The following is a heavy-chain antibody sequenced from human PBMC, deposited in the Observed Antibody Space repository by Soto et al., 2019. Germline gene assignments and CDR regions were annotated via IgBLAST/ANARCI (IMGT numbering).Heavy chain of an antibody. V-gene: IGHV3-30*04. Sequence: GGVPRLSCAASGLTFSNYAMHWVRQAPGKGLEWVALILYDGSNKYYADSVKGRFTISRDNSKNTLYLQMNSLTAEDTAIYYCAREVTNNDYWGQGTLVTVSS. D-gene: IGHD4-17*01. J-gene: IGHJ4*02. CDR1: GLTFSNYA. CDR2: ILYDGSNK. CDR3: AREVTNNDY.